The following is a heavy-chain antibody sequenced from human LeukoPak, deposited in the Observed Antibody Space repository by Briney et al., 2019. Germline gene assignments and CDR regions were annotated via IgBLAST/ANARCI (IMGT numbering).Heavy chain of an antibody. Sequence: ASETLSLTCAVYGGSFSGYYWSWIRQPPGKGLEWIGEINHSGSTNYNPSLKSRVTISVDTSKNQFSLKLSSVTAADTAVYYCARGENYYDSSGYHDAFDIWGQGTMVTVSS. CDR1: GGSFSGYY. V-gene: IGHV4-34*01. J-gene: IGHJ3*02. CDR2: INHSGST. CDR3: ARGENYYDSSGYHDAFDI. D-gene: IGHD3-22*01.